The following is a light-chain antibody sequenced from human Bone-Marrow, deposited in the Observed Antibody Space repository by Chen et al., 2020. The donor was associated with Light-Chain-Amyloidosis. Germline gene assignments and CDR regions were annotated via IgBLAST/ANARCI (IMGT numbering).Light chain of an antibody. J-gene: IGLJ1*01. CDR2: EVT. V-gene: IGLV2-14*01. Sequence: QSALTQPASVSGSPGPSITISCPGTNSDVGGDNHVSWYQQHPDKAPKLMIYEVTNRPSWVPDRFSGSKSDNTASLTISGLQTEDEADYFCSSYTITNTLVFGSGTRVTVL. CDR3: SSYTITNTLV. CDR1: NSDVGGDNH.